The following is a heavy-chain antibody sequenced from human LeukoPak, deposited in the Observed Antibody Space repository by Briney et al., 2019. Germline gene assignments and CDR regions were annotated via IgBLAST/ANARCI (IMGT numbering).Heavy chain of an antibody. CDR2: INPNSGGT. D-gene: IGHD3-9*01. CDR1: GYTFTGYY. Sequence: ASVKVSCKASGYTFTGYYMHWVRQAPGQGLEWMGWINPNSGGTSYAQKFQGRVTMTRDTSISTAYMELSRLRSDDTAVYYCAREMGEYYDILTGYFPFDYWSQGTLVTVSS. CDR3: AREMGEYYDILTGYFPFDY. J-gene: IGHJ4*02. V-gene: IGHV1-2*02.